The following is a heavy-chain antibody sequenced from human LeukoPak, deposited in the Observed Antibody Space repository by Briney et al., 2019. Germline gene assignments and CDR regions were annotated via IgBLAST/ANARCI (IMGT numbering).Heavy chain of an antibody. CDR1: GGSISSGGYY. V-gene: IGHV4-31*03. D-gene: IGHD3-22*01. CDR2: IYYSGST. CDR3: ARGRIYYYDSSGSKFEYYFDY. J-gene: IGHJ4*02. Sequence: SETLSLTCTVSGGSISSGGYYWSWIRQHPGKGLEWIGYIYYSGSTYYNPSLKSRVTISVDTSKNQFSLKLSSVTAADTAVYYCARGRIYYYDSSGSKFEYYFDYWGQGTLVTVSS.